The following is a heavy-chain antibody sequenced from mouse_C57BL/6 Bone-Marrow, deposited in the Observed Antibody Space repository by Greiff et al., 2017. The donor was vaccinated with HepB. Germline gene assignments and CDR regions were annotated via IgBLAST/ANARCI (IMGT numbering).Heavy chain of an antibody. CDR3: AVPYGNYVGGFAY. CDR2: IHPSDSDT. V-gene: IGHV1-74*01. CDR1: GYTFTSYW. J-gene: IGHJ3*01. Sequence: VQLQQPGAELVKPGASVKVSCKASGYTFTSYWMHWVKQRPGQGLEWIGRIHPSDSDTNYNQKFKGKATLTVDKSSSTAYMPLSSLTSEDSAVYYCAVPYGNYVGGFAYWGQGTLVTVSA. D-gene: IGHD2-1*01.